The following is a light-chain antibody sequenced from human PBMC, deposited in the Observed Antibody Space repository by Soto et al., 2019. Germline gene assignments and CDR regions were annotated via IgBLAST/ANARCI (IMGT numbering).Light chain of an antibody. CDR3: SSYIASSTSVA. V-gene: IGLV2-14*03. CDR2: DVS. CDR1: SSDVGGYNF. J-gene: IGLJ2*01. Sequence: QSALTQPASVSGSPGQSITISCTGTSSDVGGYNFVSWYQHHPGKAPKLMIYDVSNRPSGVSNRFSGSKSGNTASLTISGIQAEDEADYYCSSYIASSTSVAFGGGTKLTVL.